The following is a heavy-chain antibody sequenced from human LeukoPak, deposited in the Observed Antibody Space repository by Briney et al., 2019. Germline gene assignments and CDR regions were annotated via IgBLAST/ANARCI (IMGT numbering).Heavy chain of an antibody. V-gene: IGHV3-23*01. Sequence: GGSLRLSCAASGFTFNNYAMNWVRQAPGKGLEWVSSISGGGETTYYADSAKGRFTISRDNSQNTLYLQMNSLRAEDTAVYYCARDYADYVGYYFFDYWGQGTLVTVSS. D-gene: IGHD4-17*01. J-gene: IGHJ4*02. CDR2: ISGGGETT. CDR1: GFTFNNYA. CDR3: ARDYADYVGYYFFDY.